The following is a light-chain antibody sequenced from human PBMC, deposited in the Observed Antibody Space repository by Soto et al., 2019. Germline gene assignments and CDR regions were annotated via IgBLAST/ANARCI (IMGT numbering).Light chain of an antibody. Sequence: QSALTQPASVSGSPGQSITISCTGSNNDIGGYNSVSWYQQHPDKAPKLLIFGVTNRPSGVSDRFSGSKSGNTASLTISALQAEDEADYYCSSYTSSSRVVFGGGTKLTVL. V-gene: IGLV2-14*01. CDR2: GVT. CDR3: SSYTSSSRVV. J-gene: IGLJ2*01. CDR1: NNDIGGYNS.